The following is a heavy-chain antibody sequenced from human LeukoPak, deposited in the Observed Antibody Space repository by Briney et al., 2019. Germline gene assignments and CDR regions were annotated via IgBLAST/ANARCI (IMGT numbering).Heavy chain of an antibody. CDR1: GYSFSSYY. Sequence: ASVRVSCKASGYSFSSYYMQWVRQAPGQGLEWMGIINPSSGSTSYAQKFQGRVTMTRDTSTSTVYMDLTRLRSEDTAIYYSARDGRPRAAAALSSDHWGQGTLVTVSS. V-gene: IGHV1-46*01. D-gene: IGHD6-13*01. CDR2: INPSSGST. CDR3: ARDGRPRAAAALSSDH. J-gene: IGHJ4*02.